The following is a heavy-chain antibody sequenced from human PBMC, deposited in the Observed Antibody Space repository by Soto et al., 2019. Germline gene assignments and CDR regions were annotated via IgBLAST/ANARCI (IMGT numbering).Heavy chain of an antibody. CDR3: AKTIDIVVVVAPSFDY. Sequence: EVQLLESGGGLVQPGGSLRLSCAASGFTFSSYAMSWVRQAPGKGLEWVSAISGSGGSTYYADSVKGRFTISRDNSKNTLYLQKNSLRAEDTAVYYCAKTIDIVVVVAPSFDYWGQGTLVTVSS. J-gene: IGHJ4*02. D-gene: IGHD2-15*01. V-gene: IGHV3-23*01. CDR1: GFTFSSYA. CDR2: ISGSGGST.